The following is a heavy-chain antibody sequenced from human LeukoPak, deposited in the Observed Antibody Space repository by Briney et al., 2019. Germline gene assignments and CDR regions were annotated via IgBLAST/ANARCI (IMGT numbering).Heavy chain of an antibody. V-gene: IGHV5-51*01. CDR1: GYSFTSYW. CDR2: IYPGDSDT. J-gene: IGHJ5*02. CDR3: ARRVVVAAMNGGWFDP. Sequence: GESLKISCKGSGYSFTSYWIGWVRQMPGKGLEWMGIIYPGDSDTRYSPSFQGQVTISADKSISTAYLQWSSLKASDTAMYYCARRVVVAAMNGGWFDPWGQGTLVTVSS. D-gene: IGHD2-15*01.